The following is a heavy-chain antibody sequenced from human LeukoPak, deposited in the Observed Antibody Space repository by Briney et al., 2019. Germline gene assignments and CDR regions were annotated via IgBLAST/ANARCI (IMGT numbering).Heavy chain of an antibody. CDR2: MNHSGST. CDR3: ARRLGRKFGERFYYYHYMDV. V-gene: IGHV4-34*01. CDR1: GGSFSGYY. J-gene: IGHJ6*03. D-gene: IGHD3-10*01. Sequence: PSETLSLTCAVYGGSFSGYYWSWIRQPPGKGLEWIGEMNHSGSTNYNPSLKSRVTISVDTSKNQFSLKLSSVTAADAAVYYCARRLGRKFGERFYYYHYMDVWGKGTTVTISS.